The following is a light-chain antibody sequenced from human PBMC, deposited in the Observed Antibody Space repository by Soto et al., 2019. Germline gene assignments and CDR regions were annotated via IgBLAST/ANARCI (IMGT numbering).Light chain of an antibody. V-gene: IGLV2-14*01. Sequence: QSALTQPASVSGSPGQSITISCTGTSSDVGGYNYVSWYQQHPGKAPKLMIYDVSNRPSGVSNRFSGSKSGNTASLTISGLQAEDEADYYCSSYTSSSTRVLGGGTLLAVL. CDR2: DVS. J-gene: IGLJ2*01. CDR1: SSDVGGYNY. CDR3: SSYTSSSTRV.